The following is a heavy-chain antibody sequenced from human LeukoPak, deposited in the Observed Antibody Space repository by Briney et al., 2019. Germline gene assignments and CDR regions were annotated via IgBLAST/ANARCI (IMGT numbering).Heavy chain of an antibody. CDR2: IISDGSST. V-gene: IGHV3-74*01. Sequence: PGGSLRLSCAASGFTFSSYWMHWVRQAPGKGLVWVSRIISDGSSTDYADSVKGRFTISRDDAKNTLYLQMNSLRAEDTAVYYCAREVFGVATYYYYGMDVWGQGTTVTVSS. CDR3: AREVFGVATYYYYGMDV. CDR1: GFTFSSYW. J-gene: IGHJ6*02. D-gene: IGHD3-3*01.